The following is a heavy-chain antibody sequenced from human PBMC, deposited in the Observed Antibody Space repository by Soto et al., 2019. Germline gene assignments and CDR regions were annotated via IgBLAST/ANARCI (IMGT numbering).Heavy chain of an antibody. CDR2: INPNSGGT. D-gene: IGHD3-22*01. CDR3: ARDYYDSSGYYYGDYYYGMDV. CDR1: GYTFTGYY. V-gene: IGHV1-2*02. Sequence: GASVKVSCKASGYTFTGYYMHWVRQAPGQGLEWMGWINPNSGGTNYAQKFQGRVTMTRDTSISTAYMELSRLRSDDTAVYYCARDYYDSSGYYYGDYYYGMDVWGQGTTVTVSS. J-gene: IGHJ6*02.